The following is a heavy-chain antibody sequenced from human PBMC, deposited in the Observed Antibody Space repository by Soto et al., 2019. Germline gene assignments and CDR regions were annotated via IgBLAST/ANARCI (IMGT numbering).Heavy chain of an antibody. J-gene: IGHJ4*02. CDR3: ASCRDIYGAFWADFDS. CDR1: GDSVSSNSAA. D-gene: IGHD3-16*01. CDR2: TYYRSKWYN. V-gene: IGHV6-1*01. Sequence: SQTLSLTCAISGDSVSSNSAAWNWIRQSPSRGLEWLGRTYYRSKWYNDYAVSVKSRITINPDTSKNQISLQLNSVTPEDTAVYYGASCRDIYGAFWADFDSWGVGILVT.